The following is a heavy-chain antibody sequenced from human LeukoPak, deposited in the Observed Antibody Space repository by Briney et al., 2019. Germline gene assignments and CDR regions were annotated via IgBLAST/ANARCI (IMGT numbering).Heavy chain of an antibody. Sequence: PGGSLRLSCAASGFTFSSYWMSWVRRAPGKGLEWVSAISGSGGSTYYADSVKGRFTISRDNSKNTLYLQMNSLRAEDTAVYYCAKFGGRYYYDSSGYYYFDYWGQGTLVTVSS. CDR2: ISGSGGST. V-gene: IGHV3-23*01. CDR1: GFTFSSYW. D-gene: IGHD3-22*01. CDR3: AKFGGRYYYDSSGYYYFDY. J-gene: IGHJ4*02.